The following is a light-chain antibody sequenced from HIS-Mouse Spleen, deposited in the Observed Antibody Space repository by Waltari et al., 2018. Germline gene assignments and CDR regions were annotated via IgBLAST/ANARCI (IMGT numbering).Light chain of an antibody. V-gene: IGLV2-14*03. CDR3: SSYTSSSFNVV. CDR1: SSSVGGYNY. J-gene: IGLJ2*01. Sequence: QSALTQPASVSGSPGQSITISCPGTSSSVGGYNYVSWYQQPPGKAPQLMIYDVSNRPSGVSNRFSGSKSGNTASLTISGLQAEDEADYYCSSYTSSSFNVVFGGGTKLTVL. CDR2: DVS.